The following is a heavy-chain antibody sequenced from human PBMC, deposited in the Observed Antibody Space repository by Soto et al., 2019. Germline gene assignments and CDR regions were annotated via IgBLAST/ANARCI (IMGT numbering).Heavy chain of an antibody. J-gene: IGHJ3*01. CDR2: INSDGTST. D-gene: IGHD7-27*01. V-gene: IGHV3-74*01. Sequence: EVQLVESGGGLVQPGGSLRLSCAASGFTFDYYCMHWVRQAPGKGLVWVSRINSDGTSTTYADSVKGRFTISRDNAKNTLSLQMNSLRAEDTAVYYCASGDRGAFDLWGQGTVVTVSS. CDR1: GFTFDYYC. CDR3: ASGDRGAFDL.